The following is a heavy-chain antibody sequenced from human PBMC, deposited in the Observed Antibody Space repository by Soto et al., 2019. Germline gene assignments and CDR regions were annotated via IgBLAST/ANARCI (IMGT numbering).Heavy chain of an antibody. D-gene: IGHD3-10*01. CDR3: AKDPVVRGVIKGYFQH. CDR1: GFTFSSYG. V-gene: IGHV3-30*18. CDR2: ISYDGSNK. Sequence: VQLVESGGGVVQPGRSLRLSCAASGFTFSSYGMHWVRQAPGKGLEWVAVISYDGSNKYYADSVKGRFTISRDNSKNTLYLQMNSLRAEDTAVYYCAKDPVVRGVIKGYFQHWGQGTLVTVSS. J-gene: IGHJ1*01.